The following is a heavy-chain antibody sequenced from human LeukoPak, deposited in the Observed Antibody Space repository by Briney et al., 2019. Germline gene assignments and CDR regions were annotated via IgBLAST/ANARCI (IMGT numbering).Heavy chain of an antibody. Sequence: SETLSLTCAVYGGSFSGYYWSWIRQPPGKGLEWIGEINHSGSTNYNPSLKSRVTISVDTSKNQFSLKLSSVTAADTAVYYCARGSSYCGGDCFDYWGQGTLVTVSS. CDR1: GGSFSGYY. CDR3: ARGSSYCGGDCFDY. CDR2: INHSGST. V-gene: IGHV4-34*01. D-gene: IGHD2-21*01. J-gene: IGHJ4*02.